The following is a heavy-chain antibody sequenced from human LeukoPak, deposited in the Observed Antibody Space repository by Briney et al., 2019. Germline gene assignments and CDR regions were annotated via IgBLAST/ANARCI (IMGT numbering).Heavy chain of an antibody. D-gene: IGHD2-2*01. CDR3: ARESQECTSTSCYGMDV. CDR1: GGSFSGYY. J-gene: IGHJ6*04. Sequence: SETLSLTCAVYGGSFSGYYWSSIRQPPGKGLEWNGEINHSGSTNYNPSLKSRVTISVDTSKNQFSLKLSSVTAADTAVYYCARESQECTSTSCYGMDVWGKGTTVTVSS. V-gene: IGHV4-34*01. CDR2: INHSGST.